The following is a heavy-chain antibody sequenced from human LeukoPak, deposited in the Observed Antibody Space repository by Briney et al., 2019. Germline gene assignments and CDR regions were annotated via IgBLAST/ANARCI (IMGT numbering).Heavy chain of an antibody. CDR1: GFSFGDSD. J-gene: IGHJ1*01. Sequence: PGGSLRLSCAAFGFSFGDSDMTWSRQAPGEGPQWVANINYVGLRTFYADSVKGRLTIARDNSKNMLFLQMDGLRVEDTALYCANDPSWEGGSWGQGTLVIVSS. V-gene: IGHV3-23*01. CDR3: ANDPSWEGGS. D-gene: IGHD2-2*01. CDR2: INYVGLRT.